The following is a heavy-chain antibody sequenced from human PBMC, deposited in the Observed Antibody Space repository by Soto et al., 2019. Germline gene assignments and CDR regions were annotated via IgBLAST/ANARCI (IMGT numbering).Heavy chain of an antibody. V-gene: IGHV4-31*03. CDR3: ARVAHYYDSSGYPGSLDY. D-gene: IGHD3-22*01. J-gene: IGHJ4*02. Sequence: PSETLSLTCTVSGGSISSGGYYWSWIRQHPGKGLEWIGYIHYSGSTYYNPSLKSRITISLDTSKNQFSLKLSSVTAADTAVYYCARVAHYYDSSGYPGSLDYWGQGTLVTVS. CDR2: IHYSGST. CDR1: GGSISSGGYY.